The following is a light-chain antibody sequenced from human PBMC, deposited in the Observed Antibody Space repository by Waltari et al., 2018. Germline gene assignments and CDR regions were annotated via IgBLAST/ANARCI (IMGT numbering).Light chain of an antibody. CDR3: QQYNSYSQT. J-gene: IGKJ1*01. CDR2: KAS. V-gene: IGKV1-5*03. CDR1: QSISSW. Sequence: DIQMTKSPSTLSASVGERVTITCRASQSISSWLAWYQQKPGKAPKLLIYKASSLESGVPSRFSGSGSGTEFTLTISSLQPDDFATYYCQQYNSYSQTFGQGTKVEIK.